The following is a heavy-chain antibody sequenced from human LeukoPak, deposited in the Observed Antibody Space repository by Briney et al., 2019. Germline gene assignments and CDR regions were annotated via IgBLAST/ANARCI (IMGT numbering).Heavy chain of an antibody. J-gene: IGHJ5*02. CDR3: ARASYSIGYNWFDP. CDR1: GGSFSGYY. Sequence: SETLSLTCAVYGGSFSGYYWSWIRQPPGKGLEWIGEINHSGSTNYNPSLKSRVTISVDTSKNQFSLKLSSVTAADAAVYYCARASYSIGYNWFDPWGQGTLVTVSS. D-gene: IGHD1-26*01. CDR2: INHSGST. V-gene: IGHV4-34*01.